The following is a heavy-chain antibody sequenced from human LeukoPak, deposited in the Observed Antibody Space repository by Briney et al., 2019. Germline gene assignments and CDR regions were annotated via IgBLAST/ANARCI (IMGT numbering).Heavy chain of an antibody. J-gene: IGHJ4*02. CDR1: GFTFSSYS. D-gene: IGHD3-16*02. CDR3: AKDHDYVWGSYHDHYYFDY. CDR2: ISSSSSYI. Sequence: GSLRLSCAASGFTFSSYSMNWVRQAPGKGLEWVSSISSSSSYIYYADSVKGRFTISRDNAKNSLYLQMNSLRAEDTAVYYCAKDHDYVWGSYHDHYYFDYWGQGTLVTVSS. V-gene: IGHV3-21*01.